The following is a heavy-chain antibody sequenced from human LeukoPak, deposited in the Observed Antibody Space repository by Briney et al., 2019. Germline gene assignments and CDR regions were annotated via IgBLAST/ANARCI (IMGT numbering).Heavy chain of an antibody. J-gene: IGHJ3*02. D-gene: IGHD3-22*01. CDR2: ISGSGGST. CDR1: GFTFSSYG. CDR3: AGDSSGYYHAFDI. Sequence: PGGSLRLSCAASGFTFSSYGMHWVRQAPGKGLEWVSAISGSGGSTYYADSVKGRFTISRDNSKNTLYLQMNSLRAEDTVVYYCAGDSSGYYHAFDIWGQGTMVTVSS. V-gene: IGHV3-23*01.